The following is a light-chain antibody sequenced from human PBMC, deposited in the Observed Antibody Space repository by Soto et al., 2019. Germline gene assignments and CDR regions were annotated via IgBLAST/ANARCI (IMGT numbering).Light chain of an antibody. J-gene: IGKJ2*01. Sequence: EIVMTQSPASLSVSPGERATLSCRASQSVSRTLAWYQQKPGQAPRLLIYGASTRATGIPARFSGRGSGTDFTLTISSLQSEDFAVYYCQQYDSWRYTFGQGTKVEIK. CDR3: QQYDSWRYT. CDR2: GAS. CDR1: QSVSRT. V-gene: IGKV3-15*01.